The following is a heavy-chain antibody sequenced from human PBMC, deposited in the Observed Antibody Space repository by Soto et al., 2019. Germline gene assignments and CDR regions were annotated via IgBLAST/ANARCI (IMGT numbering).Heavy chain of an antibody. V-gene: IGHV1-24*01. CDR3: ATHRSGRFLEWLPEGSLGY. D-gene: IGHD3-3*01. Sequence: ASVKVSCEVCGDSLTDLSMQWVRQAPGKGLEWMGGFDPEDGETIYAQKFQGRVTMTEDTATDTAYMELSSLRSEDTAVYYCATHRSGRFLEWLPEGSLGYWGQGTLVTVSS. CDR2: FDPEDGET. CDR1: GDSLTDLS. J-gene: IGHJ4*02.